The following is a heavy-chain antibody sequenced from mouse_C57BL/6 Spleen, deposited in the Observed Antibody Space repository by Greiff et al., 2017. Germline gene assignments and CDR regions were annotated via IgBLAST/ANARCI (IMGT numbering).Heavy chain of an antibody. D-gene: IGHD2-2*01. J-gene: IGHJ2*01. CDR2: IRNKANGYTT. CDR1: GFTFTDYY. CDR3: ARSLYYGYYFDY. Sequence: EVKLVESGGGLVQPGGSLSLSCAASGFTFTDYYMSWVRQPPGKALEWLGFIRNKANGYTTEYSASVKGRFTISRDKSQSILYLQMNALRAEDSATYYCARSLYYGYYFDYWGQGTTLTVSS. V-gene: IGHV7-3*01.